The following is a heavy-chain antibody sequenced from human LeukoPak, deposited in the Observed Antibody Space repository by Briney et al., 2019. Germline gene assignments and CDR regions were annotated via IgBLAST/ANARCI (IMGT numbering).Heavy chain of an antibody. Sequence: GASVKVSCKASGYTFTSYGISWVRQAPGQGLEWMGWISAYNGNTNYAQKLQGRVTMTTDTSTSTAYMELRSLRSDDTAVYYCARDSGEYYYDSSGYYSPLLYWGQGTPVTVSS. D-gene: IGHD3-22*01. V-gene: IGHV1-18*01. CDR3: ARDSGEYYYDSSGYYSPLLY. CDR2: ISAYNGNT. J-gene: IGHJ4*02. CDR1: GYTFTSYG.